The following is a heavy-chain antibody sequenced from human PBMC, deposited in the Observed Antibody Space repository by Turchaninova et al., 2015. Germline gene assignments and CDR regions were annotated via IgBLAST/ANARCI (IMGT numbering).Heavy chain of an antibody. D-gene: IGHD2-15*01. J-gene: IGHJ4*02. CDR1: GYSISSGYY. Sequence: QVQLQESGPGLVKPSETLSLTCAVSGYSISSGYYWGWIRQPPGKELVWIGSVYLPGGTSSNPSLRSRVTLAVDTSKNQCSLKLSSVTAADTAVYYCARSGGSGAPFDSWGRGTLVTVSS. CDR2: VYLPGGT. CDR3: ARSGGSGAPFDS. V-gene: IGHV4-38-2*01.